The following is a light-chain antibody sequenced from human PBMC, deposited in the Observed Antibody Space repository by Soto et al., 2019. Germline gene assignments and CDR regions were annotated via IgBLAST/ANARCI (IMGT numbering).Light chain of an antibody. Sequence: QSALTQPPYASGPPGRSATFSCPGTRPDVGGYKYVSWYQQHPGKVPKLMIYEVNKRPSGVPDRFSGSKSGNSASLAVCGLQAEDEADYYCSSYAGSIYFQVFGTGTKVTVL. CDR1: RPDVGGYKY. V-gene: IGLV2-8*01. CDR3: SSYAGSIYFQV. CDR2: EVN. J-gene: IGLJ1*01.